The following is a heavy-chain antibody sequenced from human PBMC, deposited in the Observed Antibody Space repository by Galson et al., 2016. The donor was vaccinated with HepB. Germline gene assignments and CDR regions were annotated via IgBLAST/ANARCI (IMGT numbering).Heavy chain of an antibody. V-gene: IGHV3-23*01. D-gene: IGHD3-22*01. J-gene: IGHJ4*02. CDR1: GFTFSTYA. CDR2: ISGSGDTT. Sequence: SLRLSCAGTGFTFSTYAMSWVRQAPGKRLEWVSAISGSGDTTYYADSVKGRFTISRDNSRSTVYVQINSLRAEDTAIYYCTMISWSTSSGFGFWGQGTRVTVSS. CDR3: TMISWSTSSGFGF.